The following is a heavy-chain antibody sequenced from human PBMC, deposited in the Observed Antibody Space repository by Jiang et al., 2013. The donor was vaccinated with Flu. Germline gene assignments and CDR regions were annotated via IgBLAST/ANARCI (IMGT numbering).Heavy chain of an antibody. Sequence: VQLLESGGGLVQPGGSLRLSCAVAGFTFRNYAMSWVRQAPGKGLEWVSAISGGGDTTYYTDSVKGRFTISRHNSKNTLYLQMNSLRGEDTAVYYCANSEVAGGAYFDYWGQGTLVTVSS. CDR3: ANSEVAGGAYFDY. J-gene: IGHJ4*02. CDR1: GFTFRNYA. D-gene: IGHD6-19*01. CDR2: ISGGGDTT. V-gene: IGHV3-23*01.